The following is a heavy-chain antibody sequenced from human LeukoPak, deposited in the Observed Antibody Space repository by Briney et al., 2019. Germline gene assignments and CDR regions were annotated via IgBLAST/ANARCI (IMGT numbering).Heavy chain of an antibody. Sequence: GGTLRLSCAASGFTFSSYAMSWVRQAPGKGLEWVSAISGGGGTTYYADSVKGRFTISRDNSKNTLYLQVNSLRAEDTAVYYCAKDKSFSGYSVYWGQGTLVAVSS. J-gene: IGHJ4*02. CDR3: AKDKSFSGYSVY. CDR2: ISGGGGTT. CDR1: GFTFSSYA. V-gene: IGHV3-23*01. D-gene: IGHD1-26*01.